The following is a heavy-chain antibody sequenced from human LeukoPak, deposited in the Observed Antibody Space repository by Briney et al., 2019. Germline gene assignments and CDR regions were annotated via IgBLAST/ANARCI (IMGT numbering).Heavy chain of an antibody. CDR2: IIPILGIA. Sequence: SVKVSCKASGGTFSSYTISWVRQAPGQGLEWIGRIIPILGIANYAQKFQGRVTITADKSTSTAYMELSSLRSEDTAVYYCGLDDILTGSGDHFDYWGQGTLVTVSS. CDR3: GLDDILTGSGDHFDY. V-gene: IGHV1-69*02. J-gene: IGHJ4*02. D-gene: IGHD3-9*01. CDR1: GGTFSSYT.